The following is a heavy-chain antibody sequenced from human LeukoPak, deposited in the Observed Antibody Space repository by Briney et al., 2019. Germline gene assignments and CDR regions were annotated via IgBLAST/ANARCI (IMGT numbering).Heavy chain of an antibody. CDR1: GGTFSSYA. J-gene: IGHJ4*02. V-gene: IGHV1-69*04. D-gene: IGHD3-22*01. CDR2: IIPILGIA. Sequence: SVKVSCKASGGTFSSYAIRWVRQAPGQGLEWMGRIIPILGIANYAQKFQGRVTITADKSTSTAYMELSSLRSEDTAVYYCARVWGAYDSSGYYYLREFDYWGQGTLVTVSS. CDR3: ARVWGAYDSSGYYYLREFDY.